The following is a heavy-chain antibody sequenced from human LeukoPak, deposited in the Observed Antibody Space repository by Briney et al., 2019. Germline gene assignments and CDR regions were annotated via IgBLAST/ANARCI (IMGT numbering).Heavy chain of an antibody. CDR1: GFTFSTYN. CDR2: ISTSGSTI. V-gene: IGHV3-48*03. J-gene: IGHJ6*03. CDR3: ARVYYYYMDV. Sequence: GGSLRLSCAASGFTFSTYNMNWVRQAPGKGLEWVSYISTSGSTIYYADSVKGRFTTSRDNAKNSLYLQMNSLRAEDTAVYYCARVYYYYMDVWGKGTTVTISS.